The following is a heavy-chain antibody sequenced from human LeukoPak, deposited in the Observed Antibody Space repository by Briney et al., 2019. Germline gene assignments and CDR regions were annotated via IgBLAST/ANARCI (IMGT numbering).Heavy chain of an antibody. V-gene: IGHV1-46*01. CDR3: ARDGRYNSGWGHFDY. D-gene: IGHD6-19*01. CDR2: INPSGGGT. Sequence: ASVKVSCKASGYTFTSYYIHWVRQAPGQGLEWMGIINPSGGGTSYAQKFQGRVTMTRDTSTSTVYMELSSLRSEDTAVYYCARDGRYNSGWGHFDYGGRGPLVPVSS. CDR1: GYTFTSYY. J-gene: IGHJ4*02.